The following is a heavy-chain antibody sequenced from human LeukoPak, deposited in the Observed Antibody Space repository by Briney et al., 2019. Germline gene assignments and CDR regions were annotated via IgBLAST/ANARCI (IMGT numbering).Heavy chain of an antibody. D-gene: IGHD2-15*01. CDR2: ISSSSSTI. Sequence: GGSLRLSCAASGFTFSSYSMNWVRQAPGKGLEWASYISSSSSTIYYADSVKGRFTISRDNAKNSLYLQMNSLRAEDTAVYYCARGRSVVVVVAASSPNDAFDIWGQGTMVTVSS. CDR1: GFTFSSYS. V-gene: IGHV3-48*01. J-gene: IGHJ3*02. CDR3: ARGRSVVVVVAASSPNDAFDI.